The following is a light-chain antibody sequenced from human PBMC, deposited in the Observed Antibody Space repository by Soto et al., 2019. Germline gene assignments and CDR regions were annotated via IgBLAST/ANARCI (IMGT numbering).Light chain of an antibody. V-gene: IGLV2-8*01. CDR3: KSYAGTNTYV. CDR2: EVV. CDR1: KNDIGVYDF. J-gene: IGLJ6*01. Sequence: QSVLTQPPSASGSPGQSVTISCTGTKNDIGVYDFVSWYQHHPGKAPRLIIYEVVQRPSGVPDRFSGSKSGNTASLTVSGPQAADEPDYFCKSYAGTNTYVFGSGTMLTVL.